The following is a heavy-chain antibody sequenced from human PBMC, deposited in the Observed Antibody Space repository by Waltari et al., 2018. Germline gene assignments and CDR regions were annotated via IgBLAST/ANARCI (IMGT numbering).Heavy chain of an antibody. CDR1: GASVSSRIHY. J-gene: IGHJ4*02. V-gene: IGHV4-39*07. Sequence: QLQLQESGPGLVKPSETLSLTCTVSGASVSSRIHYWGWIRQSPGKGLEWIGSITHSGISDYNPSLRSRVTLLVDTSKNQFSLRVNSVTAADMALYYCARHMTTVTTSSFDYWGQGALVTVSS. CDR2: ITHSGIS. CDR3: ARHMTTVTTSSFDY. D-gene: IGHD4-17*01.